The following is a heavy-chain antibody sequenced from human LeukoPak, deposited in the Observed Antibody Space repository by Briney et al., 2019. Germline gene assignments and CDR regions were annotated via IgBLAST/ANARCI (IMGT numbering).Heavy chain of an antibody. D-gene: IGHD6-19*01. J-gene: IGHJ5*02. CDR1: GGTFSSYA. Sequence: SVNVSCKASGGTFSSYAISWLQQAPGQGLEWMGRIIPILCIANYPQKFQGRVTITADKSTSPAYMELSSLRSEDTAVYYCARAVGSSGWYYWFDPWGQGTLVTVSS. V-gene: IGHV1-69*04. CDR3: ARAVGSSGWYYWFDP. CDR2: IIPILCIA.